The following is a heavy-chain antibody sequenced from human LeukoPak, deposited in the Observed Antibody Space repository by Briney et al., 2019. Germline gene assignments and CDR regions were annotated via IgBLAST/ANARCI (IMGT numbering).Heavy chain of an antibody. Sequence: PSGTLSLTCTVSGGSISSYYWSWIRQPPGKGLEWIGYIYYSGSTNYNPSLKSRVTISVDTSKNQFSLKLSSVTAADTAVYYCARQLFGCSSTSCYGWYFDLWGRGTLVTVFS. CDR1: GGSISSYY. D-gene: IGHD2-2*01. CDR2: IYYSGST. J-gene: IGHJ2*01. V-gene: IGHV4-59*08. CDR3: ARQLFGCSSTSCYGWYFDL.